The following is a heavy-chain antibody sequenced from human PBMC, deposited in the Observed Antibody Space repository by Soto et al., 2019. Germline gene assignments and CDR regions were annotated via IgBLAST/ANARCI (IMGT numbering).Heavy chain of an antibody. D-gene: IGHD2-8*01. V-gene: IGHV1-18*01. CDR3: VRDFGLIESTGWDAFHI. CDR2: ITADNGNT. CDR1: GYRFSDCG. J-gene: IGHJ3*02. Sequence: QVQLVQSGAEVKKPGASVKVSCKGSGYRFSDCGINWVRQAPGQGLEWMGWITADNGNTKYAQNLQGRVTMTTDTSTTTAHMELRSLKPEDTAVYYCVRDFGLIESTGWDAFHIWGRGTVVTVSS.